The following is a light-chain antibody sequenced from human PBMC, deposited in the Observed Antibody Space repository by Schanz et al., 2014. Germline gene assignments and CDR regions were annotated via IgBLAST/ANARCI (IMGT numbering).Light chain of an antibody. CDR1: SGSIASNY. Sequence: NFMLTQPHSVSESPGKTVTISCTRSSGSIASNYVQWYQQRPGSSPTTVIYEDKQRPSGVPDRFSGSIDSSSNSASLTISGLKTEDEADYYCQSYDSSIMGYWVFGGGTKLTVL. CDR3: QSYDSSIMGYWV. J-gene: IGLJ3*02. CDR2: EDK. V-gene: IGLV6-57*01.